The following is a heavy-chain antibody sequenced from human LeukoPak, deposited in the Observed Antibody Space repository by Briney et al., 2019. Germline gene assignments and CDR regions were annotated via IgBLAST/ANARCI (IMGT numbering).Heavy chain of an antibody. J-gene: IGHJ3*02. CDR2: ISGSGGST. CDR1: GFTFSSYA. V-gene: IGHV3-23*01. CDR3: AREGRGDILTGYSLRAFDI. D-gene: IGHD3-9*01. Sequence: GGSLRLSCGASGFTFSSYAMSWVRQAPGKGLEWVSSISGSGGSTYYADSVKGRFTISRDNSKNTLYLQMNSLRAEDTAVYYCAREGRGDILTGYSLRAFDIWGQGTMVTVSS.